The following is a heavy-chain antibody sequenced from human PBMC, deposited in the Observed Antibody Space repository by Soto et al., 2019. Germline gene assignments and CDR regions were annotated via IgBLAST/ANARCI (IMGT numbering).Heavy chain of an antibody. V-gene: IGHV3-30-3*01. J-gene: IGHJ4*02. Sequence: QVQLVESGGGVVQPGRSLRLSCAASGFTFSSYAMHRVRQAPGKGLEWVAVISYDGSNKYYADSVKGRFTISRDNSKNTLYLQMNSLRAEDTAVYYCASLLYGDEERVVYWGQGTLVTVSS. CDR3: ASLLYGDEERVVY. CDR1: GFTFSSYA. CDR2: ISYDGSNK. D-gene: IGHD4-17*01.